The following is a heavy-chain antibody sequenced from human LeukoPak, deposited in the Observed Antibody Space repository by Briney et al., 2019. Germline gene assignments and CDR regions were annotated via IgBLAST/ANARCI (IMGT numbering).Heavy chain of an antibody. CDR1: GGSISDSIVSHY. CDR3: ARTARSRDWFDP. Sequence: NSSETLSLTCSVSGGSISDSIVSHYWSWIQQPPGKGLEWIGYIYFNGRTNYSPSLKSRVTLSVDTSKNQFSMKLISVTAADTAVYYCARTARSRDWFDPRGQGSLVTVSS. CDR2: IYFNGRT. J-gene: IGHJ5*02. D-gene: IGHD2-21*02. V-gene: IGHV4-61*01.